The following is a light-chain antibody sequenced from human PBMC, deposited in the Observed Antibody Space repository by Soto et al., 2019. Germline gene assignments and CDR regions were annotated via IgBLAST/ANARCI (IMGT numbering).Light chain of an antibody. CDR2: DTS. CDR1: QSVSSNY. V-gene: IGKV3-20*01. Sequence: EIVLAQSPGTLSLSPGERATLSCRASQSVSSNYLAWFQQKPGQPPRLLIYDTSNRATGIPDRFSGSGSGTDFTLTISRLEPEDFAVYYCQQYVSSPFTFGGGTKVENK. CDR3: QQYVSSPFT. J-gene: IGKJ4*01.